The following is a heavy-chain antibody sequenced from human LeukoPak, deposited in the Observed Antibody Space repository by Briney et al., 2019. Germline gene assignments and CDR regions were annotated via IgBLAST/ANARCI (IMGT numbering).Heavy chain of an antibody. Sequence: ASVKVSCKALRYTFTVYYIHCVPQAPGQGLEWMGWINPNIGDTNYAQKFQGRVTMTRETSISTAYMGLSRPRFDDTAGDYCVRIKSSRWYDFWGQGTLVTVSS. CDR1: RYTFTVYY. CDR2: INPNIGDT. J-gene: IGHJ4*02. V-gene: IGHV1-2*02. D-gene: IGHD6-13*01. CDR3: VRIKSSRWYDF.